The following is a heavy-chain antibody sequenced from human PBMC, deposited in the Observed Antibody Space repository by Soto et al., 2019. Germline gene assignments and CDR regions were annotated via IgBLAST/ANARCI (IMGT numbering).Heavy chain of an antibody. CDR2: ISHYGTTI. J-gene: IGHJ4*02. V-gene: IGHV3-11*01. D-gene: IGHD3-10*01. Sequence: SGGSLRLSCATSGFTFSDYYMTWIRQAPGKGLEWVSYISHYGTTIYYADSVKGRFTVSRDNSKKTLYLQMTSLTAEDSAMYFCARGSTDSYPGSRIFDFWGRGTLVTVSS. CDR3: ARGSTDSYPGSRIFDF. CDR1: GFTFSDYY.